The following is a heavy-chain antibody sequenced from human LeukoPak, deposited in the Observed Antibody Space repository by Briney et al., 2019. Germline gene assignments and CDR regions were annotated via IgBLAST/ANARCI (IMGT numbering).Heavy chain of an antibody. J-gene: IGHJ6*03. D-gene: IGHD3-10*01. Sequence: SVKLSCKASGGTFSSYAISWVRQAPGQGLEWMGGIIPIFGTANYAQKFQGRVTITTDESTSTAYMELSRLRSDDTAVYYCAREGRGWFGELSPSYYYYYMDVWGKGTTVTVSS. CDR2: IIPIFGTA. V-gene: IGHV1-69*05. CDR1: GGTFSSYA. CDR3: AREGRGWFGELSPSYYYYYMDV.